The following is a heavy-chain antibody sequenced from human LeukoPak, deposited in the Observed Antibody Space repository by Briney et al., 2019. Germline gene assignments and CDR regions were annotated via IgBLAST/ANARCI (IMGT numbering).Heavy chain of an antibody. D-gene: IGHD1-1*01. V-gene: IGHV3-21*01. Sequence: GGSLRLSCAASGVTFSSYWMHWVRQAPEKGLEWVSSISSTGSYIYYADSVKGRFTISRDNPGNVVYLQMDSLRAEDTAVYYCTRVAQSGPTGWFDPWGQGTLVTVSS. CDR1: GVTFSSYW. CDR3: TRVAQSGPTGWFDP. J-gene: IGHJ5*02. CDR2: ISSTGSYI.